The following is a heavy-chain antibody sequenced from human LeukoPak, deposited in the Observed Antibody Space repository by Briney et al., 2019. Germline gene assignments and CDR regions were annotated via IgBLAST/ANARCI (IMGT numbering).Heavy chain of an antibody. CDR1: GGSISSYY. CDR2: IYYSGST. Sequence: SETLPLTCTVSGGSISSYYWSWIRQPPGKGLEWIGYIYYSGSTNYNPSLKSRVTISVDTSKNQFSLKLSSVTAAGTAVYYCARDYTVTNYYYYGMDVWGQGTTVTVSS. D-gene: IGHD4-17*01. CDR3: ARDYTVTNYYYYGMDV. V-gene: IGHV4-59*01. J-gene: IGHJ6*02.